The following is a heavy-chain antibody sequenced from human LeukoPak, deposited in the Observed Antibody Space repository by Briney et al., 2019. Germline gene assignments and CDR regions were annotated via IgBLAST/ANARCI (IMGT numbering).Heavy chain of an antibody. CDR2: INPDSGGT. CDR1: GYTFTGYY. J-gene: IGHJ4*02. CDR3: ARDFYSGYDWWGFFDF. V-gene: IGHV1-2*02. D-gene: IGHD5-12*01. Sequence: ASVKVSCKASGYTFTGYYIHWVRQAPGQGLERMGWINPDSGGTNYVKKFQGRVTMTRDTSISTAFMELSRLRSDDTAVYYCARDFYSGYDWWGFFDFWGQGTLVTVSS.